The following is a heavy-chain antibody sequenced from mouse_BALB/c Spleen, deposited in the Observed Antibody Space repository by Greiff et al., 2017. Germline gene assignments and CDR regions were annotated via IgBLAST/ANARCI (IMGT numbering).Heavy chain of an antibody. CDR3: TRGYYGSPFFDY. J-gene: IGHJ2*01. D-gene: IGHD1-1*01. Sequence: VQLKESGPVLARPGASVKMSCKASGYSFTSYWMHWVKQRPGQGLEWLGAIYPGNSDTSYNQKFKGKAKLPAVTSASTAYMELSSLTNEDSAVYYCTRGYYGSPFFDYGGQGTTLTVSS. V-gene: IGHV1-5*01. CDR1: GYSFTSYW. CDR2: IYPGNSDT.